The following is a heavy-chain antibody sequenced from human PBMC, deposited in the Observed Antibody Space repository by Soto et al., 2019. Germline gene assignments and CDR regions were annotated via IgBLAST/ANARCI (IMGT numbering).Heavy chain of an antibody. D-gene: IGHD3-16*02. CDR3: ARGRRGEFSVRDAFDI. Sequence: QVQLVESGGGVVQPGRSLRLSCAASGFTFSSYAMHWVRQAPGKGLEWVAVISYDGSNKYYADSVKGRFTISRDNSKNTLDLQMNSLRAEDTAVYYCARGRRGEFSVRDAFDIWGQGTMVTVSS. CDR2: ISYDGSNK. CDR1: GFTFSSYA. V-gene: IGHV3-30-3*01. J-gene: IGHJ3*02.